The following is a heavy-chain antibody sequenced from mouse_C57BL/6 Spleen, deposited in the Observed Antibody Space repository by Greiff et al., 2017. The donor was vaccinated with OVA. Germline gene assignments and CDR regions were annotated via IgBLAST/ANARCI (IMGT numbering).Heavy chain of an antibody. V-gene: IGHV1-50*01. Sequence: QVQLQQPGAELVKPGASVKLSCKASGYTFTSYWMQWVKHRPGQGLEWIGEIDPSDSYTNYNQKFKGKATLTVDTSSSTAYMQLSSLTSEDSAVYYCARRGYYGRNYYAMDYWGQGTSVTVSS. CDR3: ARRGYYGRNYYAMDY. D-gene: IGHD1-1*01. CDR1: GYTFTSYW. CDR2: IDPSDSYT. J-gene: IGHJ4*01.